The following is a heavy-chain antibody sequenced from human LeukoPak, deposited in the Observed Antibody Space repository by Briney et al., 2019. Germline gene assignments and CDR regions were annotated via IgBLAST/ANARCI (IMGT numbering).Heavy chain of an antibody. CDR2: ISGSDGFT. D-gene: IGHD1/OR15-1a*01. Sequence: GGSLRLSCAASGFTFSSYGMCWVRQAPGKGLEWVSSISGSDGFTKYADSVKGRFTMSRDNSKNTVLLEMNHLRVEDTALYYYVEDRILGWNTFDFWGQGTLVTVS. CDR1: GFTFSSYG. J-gene: IGHJ4*02. V-gene: IGHV3-23*01. CDR3: VEDRILGWNTFDF.